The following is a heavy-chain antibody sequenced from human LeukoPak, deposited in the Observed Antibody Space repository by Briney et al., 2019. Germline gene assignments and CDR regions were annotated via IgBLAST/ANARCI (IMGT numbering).Heavy chain of an antibody. V-gene: IGHV4-59*04. CDR2: IYHTGTT. CDR1: GGSTTSYY. CDR3: APPPYYYEANGYSVA. Sequence: SETLSLTCSVSGGSTTSYYWNWVRQFPGKRLEWIGYIYHTGTTTYNPSLTSRVTISVDPSKNQFSLNLSSVTAADTAVYYCAPPPYYYEANGYSVAWGQGTLVTVSS. J-gene: IGHJ5*02. D-gene: IGHD3-22*01.